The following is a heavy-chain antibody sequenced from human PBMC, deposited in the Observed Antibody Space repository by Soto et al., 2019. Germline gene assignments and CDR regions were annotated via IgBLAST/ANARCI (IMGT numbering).Heavy chain of an antibody. J-gene: IGHJ5*02. CDR1: GYTFTSYY. D-gene: IGHD6-19*01. Sequence: ASVKVSCKASGYTFTSYYMHWVRQAPGQGLEWMGIINPSGGSTSYAQKFQGRVTMTRDTSTSTVYMELSSLRSEDTAVYYCARGKYSSGWSTYWFDPWGQGTLVTVSS. CDR2: INPSGGST. CDR3: ARGKYSSGWSTYWFDP. V-gene: IGHV1-46*03.